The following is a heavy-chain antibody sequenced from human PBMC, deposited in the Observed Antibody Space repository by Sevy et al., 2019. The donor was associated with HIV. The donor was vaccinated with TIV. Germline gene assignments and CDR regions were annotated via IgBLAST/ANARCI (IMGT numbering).Heavy chain of an antibody. CDR3: ARERTHYCSGGSCPDSYWFDP. V-gene: IGHV3-30-3*01. Sequence: GGSLRLSCAASGFTFSSYAMHWVRQAPGKGLEWVAVISYDGSNKYYADSVKGRFTISRDNSKNTLYLQMNSLRAEDTAVYYCARERTHYCSGGSCPDSYWFDPWGQGTLVTVSS. CDR2: ISYDGSNK. D-gene: IGHD2-15*01. J-gene: IGHJ5*02. CDR1: GFTFSSYA.